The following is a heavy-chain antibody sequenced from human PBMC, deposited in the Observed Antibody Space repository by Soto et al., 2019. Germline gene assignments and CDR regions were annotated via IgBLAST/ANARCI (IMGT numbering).Heavy chain of an antibody. V-gene: IGHV3-23*01. D-gene: IGHD2-2*01. CDR1: VFTFSDYA. CDR3: AKDSRNVAVSAARVYGMDV. J-gene: IGHJ6*02. Sequence: PVGSLRLSCAGSVFTFSDYAMTCVRHSPGKWLEWVSTTRSNGEYTYYGDSAKGRFTVSRDNSKNTLYLEMSSVRAEDTAVYYCAKDSRNVAVSAARVYGMDVRGQGNTVTVS. CDR2: TRSNGEYT.